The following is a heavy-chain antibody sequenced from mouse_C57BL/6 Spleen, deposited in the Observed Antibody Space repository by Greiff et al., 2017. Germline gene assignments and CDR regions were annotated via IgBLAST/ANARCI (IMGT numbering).Heavy chain of an antibody. CDR2: IYPGDGAT. Sequence: QVQLQQSGPELVKPGASVKISCKASGYAFSSSWMNWVKQRPGKGLEWIGRIYPGDGATNYNGKFKGKATLTADKSSSTAYMQLSSLTSEDSAVYFWARTGEGDYAMDDWGQGTSVTVSS. V-gene: IGHV1-82*01. J-gene: IGHJ4*01. CDR1: GYAFSSSW. CDR3: ARTGEGDYAMDD.